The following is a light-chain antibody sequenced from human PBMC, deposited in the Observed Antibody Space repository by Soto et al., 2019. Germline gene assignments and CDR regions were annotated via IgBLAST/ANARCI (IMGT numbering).Light chain of an antibody. CDR3: QQYGSSGT. V-gene: IGKV3-20*01. Sequence: EIVLTQSPGTLSLSQGERATLSCSASQSVSNNYLAWYQQKPGQAPRLLIYGASNRATGIPDRFSGSGSGTDFTLTISRLEPEDFAVYYCQQYGSSGTFGQGTKVDIK. J-gene: IGKJ1*01. CDR2: GAS. CDR1: QSVSNNY.